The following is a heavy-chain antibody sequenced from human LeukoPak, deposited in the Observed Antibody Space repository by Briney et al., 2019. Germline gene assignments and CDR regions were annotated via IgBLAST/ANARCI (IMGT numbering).Heavy chain of an antibody. CDR3: ARVERYYYSSGYYP. J-gene: IGHJ5*02. V-gene: IGHV1-18*01. CDR2: ISAYNGNT. Sequence: ASVKVSCKASGYTFTSYGISWVRQAPGQGLEWMGWISAYNGNTNYAQKLQGRVTMTTDTSTSTAYMELRSLRSGDTAVYYCARVERYYYSSGYYPWGQGTLVTVSS. CDR1: GYTFTSYG. D-gene: IGHD3-22*01.